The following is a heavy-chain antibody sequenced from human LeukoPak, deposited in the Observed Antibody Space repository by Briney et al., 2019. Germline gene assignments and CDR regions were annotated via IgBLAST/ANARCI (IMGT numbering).Heavy chain of an antibody. J-gene: IGHJ4*02. CDR1: GFTFSSYA. CDR2: ISYDGSNK. V-gene: IGHV3-30*04. Sequence: GGSLRLSCAASGFTFSSYAMHGVRQAPGKGLEWLAVISYDGSNKYYADSVKGRFTISRDDSQNTLYLHTNSLRTEATAVYYCAREQNRDDYSYDYWGQGTLVTVSS. CDR3: AREQNRDDYSYDY. D-gene: IGHD5-24*01.